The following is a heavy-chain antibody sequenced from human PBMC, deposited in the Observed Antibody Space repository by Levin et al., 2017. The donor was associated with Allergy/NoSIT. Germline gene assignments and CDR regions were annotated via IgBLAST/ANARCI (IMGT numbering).Heavy chain of an antibody. Sequence: GGSLRLSCTASGFTFHNAWMTWVRQAPGKGLEWVGRVKRNTDGGTYAAHAKDRFIILKDASTDTLYLQMSRLRPDDTAIYHCATAGRYWDGTALDYWGPGTLVTVSS. CDR2: VKRNTDGGT. D-gene: IGHD1-7*01. CDR1: GFTFHNAW. V-gene: IGHV3-15*01. J-gene: IGHJ4*02. CDR3: ATAGRYWDGTALDY.